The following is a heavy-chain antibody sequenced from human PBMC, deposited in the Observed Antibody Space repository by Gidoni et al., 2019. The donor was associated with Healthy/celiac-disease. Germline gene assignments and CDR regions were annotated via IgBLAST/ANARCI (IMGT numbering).Heavy chain of an antibody. CDR2: IWYDGSNK. CDR1: GFTFSSYG. D-gene: IGHD4-4*01. V-gene: IGHV3-33*01. J-gene: IGHJ6*02. CDR3: ARGPSVTDYYYYYGMDV. Sequence: QVQLVESGGGVVQPGRSLRLSCASSGFTFSSYGMHWVRQAPGKGLEWVAVIWYDGSNKYYADSVKGRFTISRDNSKNTLYLQMNSLRAEDTAVYYCARGPSVTDYYYYYGMDVWGQGTTVTVSS.